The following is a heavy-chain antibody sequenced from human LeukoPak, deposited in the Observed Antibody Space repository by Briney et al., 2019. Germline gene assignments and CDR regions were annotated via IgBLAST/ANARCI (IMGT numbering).Heavy chain of an antibody. Sequence: GRSLRLSCAASEFTFDDYAMPWVRQAPGKGLEWVSGISWNSGSIGYADSVKGRFTISRDNAKNSLYLQMNSLRAEDTALYYCAKDRGYSGYDYVEYWGQGTLVTVSS. J-gene: IGHJ4*02. CDR2: ISWNSGSI. CDR1: EFTFDDYA. D-gene: IGHD5-12*01. V-gene: IGHV3-9*01. CDR3: AKDRGYSGYDYVEY.